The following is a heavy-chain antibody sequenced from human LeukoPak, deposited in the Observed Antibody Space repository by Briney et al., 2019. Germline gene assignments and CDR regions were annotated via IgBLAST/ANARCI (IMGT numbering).Heavy chain of an antibody. CDR3: ASNSPIYRYYYGSGSYSAGAFDI. CDR1: GFTFSSYS. V-gene: IGHV3-21*01. CDR2: ISSSSSYI. D-gene: IGHD3-10*01. J-gene: IGHJ3*02. Sequence: GVLRLSCAASGFTFSSYSMHWVRQAPGKGLEWVSSISSSSSYIYYADSVKGRFTISRDNAKNSLYLQMNSLRAEDTAVYYCASNSPIYRYYYGSGSYSAGAFDIWGQGTMVTVSS.